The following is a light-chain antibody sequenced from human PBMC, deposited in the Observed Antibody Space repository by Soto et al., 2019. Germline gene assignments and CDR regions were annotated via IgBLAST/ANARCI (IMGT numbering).Light chain of an antibody. CDR3: QQYNNWPS. Sequence: VMTQSPATLSVSPGERATLSCRASQTVSRNLAWYQQRPGQAPRLLIYDISNRAAGVPARFIGSGSETEFTLTIRSMQSEDFAVDFCQQYNNWPSFCQGTRLEIK. J-gene: IGKJ5*01. CDR1: QTVSRN. V-gene: IGKV3-15*01. CDR2: DIS.